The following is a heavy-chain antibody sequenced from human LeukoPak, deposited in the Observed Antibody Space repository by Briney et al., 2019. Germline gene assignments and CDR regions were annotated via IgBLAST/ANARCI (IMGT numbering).Heavy chain of an antibody. J-gene: IGHJ4*02. CDR3: ARQELLWFGLDQIYYFDY. V-gene: IGHV5-51*01. D-gene: IGHD3-10*01. CDR2: NYPGDSDT. CDR1: GYSFTSYW. Sequence: GESLKISCKGSGYSFTSYWIGWVRQMPGKGLEWMGNNYPGDSDTRYSPSFQGQVTISADKSISTAYLQWSSLKASDTAMYYCARQELLWFGLDQIYYFDYWGQGTLVTVSS.